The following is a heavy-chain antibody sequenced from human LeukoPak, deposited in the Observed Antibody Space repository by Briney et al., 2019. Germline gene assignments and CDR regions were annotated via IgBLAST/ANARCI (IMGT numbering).Heavy chain of an antibody. CDR3: ASGMMNFDY. J-gene: IGHJ4*02. V-gene: IGHV4-34*01. Sequence: SETLSLTCAVYGGSFSGYYWSWIRQPPGKGLEWIGEINHSGSTNYNPSLKSRVTISVDASKNQFSLKLSSVTAADTAVYYCASGMMNFDYWGQGTLVTVSS. CDR2: INHSGST. D-gene: IGHD3-16*01. CDR1: GGSFSGYY.